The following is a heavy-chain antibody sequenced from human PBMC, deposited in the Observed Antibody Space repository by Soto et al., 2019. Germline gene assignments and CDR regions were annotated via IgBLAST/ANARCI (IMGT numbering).Heavy chain of an antibody. D-gene: IGHD3-16*01. Sequence: EVQLLESGGGLVQPGGSLRLSCAASGFTFSSYAMSWVRQAPGKGLEWVSAISGSGGSTYYADSVKGRFTISRDNSKNSLYLQMNSLRAEDTGVYYCAKVLRGGAMPGPDYWGQGTLVTVSS. CDR3: AKVLRGGAMPGPDY. CDR2: ISGSGGST. CDR1: GFTFSSYA. J-gene: IGHJ4*02. V-gene: IGHV3-23*01.